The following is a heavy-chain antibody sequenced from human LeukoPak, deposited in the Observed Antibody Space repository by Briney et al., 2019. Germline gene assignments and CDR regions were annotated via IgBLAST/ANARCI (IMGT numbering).Heavy chain of an antibody. CDR3: AKGGGSSSYYYYYYMDV. D-gene: IGHD6-6*01. CDR2: IWYGGSNK. J-gene: IGHJ6*03. V-gene: IGHV3-30*02. Sequence: GGSLRLSCAASGFTFSSYGMHWVRQAPGKGLEWVAVIWYGGSNKYYADSVKGRFTISRDNSKNTLYLQMNSLRAEDTAVYYCAKGGGSSSYYYYYYMDVWGKGITVTVSS. CDR1: GFTFSSYG.